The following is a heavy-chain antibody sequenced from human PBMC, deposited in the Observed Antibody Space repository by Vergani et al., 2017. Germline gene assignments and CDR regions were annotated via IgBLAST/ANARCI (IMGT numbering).Heavy chain of an antibody. J-gene: IGHJ4*02. D-gene: IGHD3-22*01. V-gene: IGHV4-39*01. Sequence: QLQLQESGPGLVKPSGTLSLTCSVTGGSFFNSRYYLGSIRPPPGKGLEWIGSMDYNGRAYYTPSLRRRVAKSIDTSKMQFSLKLYSLTAADTAIYYCARHVTQDYYNDSDYFDYWGLGTLVTVSS. CDR3: ARHVTQDYYNDSDYFDY. CDR1: GGSFFNSRYY. CDR2: MDYNGRA.